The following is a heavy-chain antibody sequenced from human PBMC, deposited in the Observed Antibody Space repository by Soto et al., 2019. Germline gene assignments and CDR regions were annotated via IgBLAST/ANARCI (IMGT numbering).Heavy chain of an antibody. Sequence: QAQLVQSGAEVKKPGASVKVSCKASGYSFISHGIIWVRQAPGQGLEWMGWVSGDNGNTNYAQKLQGRVTMTTDTSTDTAFMELRSLISDDTAVYYCARLGNWDENWYFDLWGRGTLVIVSS. CDR1: GYSFISHG. D-gene: IGHD1-1*01. CDR2: VSGDNGNT. CDR3: ARLGNWDENWYFDL. V-gene: IGHV1-18*04. J-gene: IGHJ2*01.